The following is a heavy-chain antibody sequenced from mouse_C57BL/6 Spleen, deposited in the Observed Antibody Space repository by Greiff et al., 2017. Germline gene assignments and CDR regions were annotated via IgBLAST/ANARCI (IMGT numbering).Heavy chain of an antibody. V-gene: IGHV2-2*01. D-gene: IGHD1-1*01. CDR3: ARNYGITTEFAY. Sequence: VKVVESGPGLVQPSQSLSITCTVSGFSLTSYGVHWVRQSPGKGLEWLGVIWSGGSTDYNAAFISRLSISKDNSKSQVFFKMNSLQADDTAIYYCARNYGITTEFAYWGQGTLVTVSA. CDR1: GFSLTSYG. J-gene: IGHJ3*01. CDR2: IWSGGST.